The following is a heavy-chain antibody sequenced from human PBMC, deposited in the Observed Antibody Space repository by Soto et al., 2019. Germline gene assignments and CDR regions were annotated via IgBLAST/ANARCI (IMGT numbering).Heavy chain of an antibody. V-gene: IGHV1-18*01. CDR3: FRPTYYYDNSGRWHVFDI. CDR1: GYAFTTYG. Sequence: GASVKVSCKASGYAFTTYGFSWVRQAPGQGLEWMGGISGYIGNTKYVEKFQGRVTMTADKFTTTAYMELSSLRSEDTALYYFFRPTYYYDNSGRWHVFDIWGQGTMVTVSS. CDR2: ISGYIGNT. J-gene: IGHJ3*02. D-gene: IGHD3-22*01.